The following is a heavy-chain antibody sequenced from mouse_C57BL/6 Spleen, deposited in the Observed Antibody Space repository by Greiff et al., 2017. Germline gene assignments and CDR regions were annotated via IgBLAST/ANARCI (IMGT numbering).Heavy chain of an antibody. J-gene: IGHJ2*01. CDR1: GFTFSDYG. CDR3: ARYSYFDY. V-gene: IGHV5-17*01. Sequence: EVHLVESGGGLVKPGGSLKLSCAASGFTFSDYGMHWVRQAPEKGLEWVAYISSGSSTIYYADTVKGRCTISRDNAKNTLFLQMTSLRAEDTAMYYCARYSYFDYWGQGTTLTVSS. CDR2: ISSGSSTI.